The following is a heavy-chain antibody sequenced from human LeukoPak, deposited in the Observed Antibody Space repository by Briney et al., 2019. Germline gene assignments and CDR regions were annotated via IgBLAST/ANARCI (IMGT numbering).Heavy chain of an antibody. CDR1: AFTLNNYA. D-gene: IGHD6-19*01. V-gene: IGHV3-23*01. CDR2: ISLSGDET. CDR3: AKTQIALAGPGYYFDY. Sequence: GGSLRLSCAASAFTLNNYAMSWVRQAPGKGLEWVSAISLSGDETYYSDSVRGRFTISGDNSQNTLYLQMNTLRADDTAVYYCAKTQIALAGPGYYFDYWGQGTLVTVSS. J-gene: IGHJ4*02.